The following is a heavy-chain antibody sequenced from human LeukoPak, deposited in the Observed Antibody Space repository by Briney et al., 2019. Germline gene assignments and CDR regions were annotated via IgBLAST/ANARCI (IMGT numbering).Heavy chain of an antibody. Sequence: GGSLRLSCAASGFTFSDYYMSWIRQAPGKGLEWVSYISSSGCTIYYADSVKGRFTISRDNAKNSLYLQMNSLRAEDTAVYYCARVPTVTSTHDAFDIWGQGTMVTVSS. CDR1: GFTFSDYY. CDR3: ARVPTVTSTHDAFDI. V-gene: IGHV3-11*01. J-gene: IGHJ3*02. D-gene: IGHD4-17*01. CDR2: ISSSGCTI.